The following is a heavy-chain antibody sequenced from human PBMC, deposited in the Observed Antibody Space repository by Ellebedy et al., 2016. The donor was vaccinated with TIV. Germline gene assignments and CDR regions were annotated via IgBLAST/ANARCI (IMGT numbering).Heavy chain of an antibody. CDR3: AIRKGMVGAGNCFDP. J-gene: IGHJ5*02. CDR2: ISGSGDSI. D-gene: IGHD6-13*01. CDR1: GFSSSSYV. V-gene: IGHV3-23*01. Sequence: GGSLRLSXAVSGFSSSSYVMSCVRQAPGKGLEWVSVISGSGDSIYYADSVRGRFTIARDNSKNTLYLQMNSLGVEDTAVYYCAIRKGMVGAGNCFDPWGQGTLVTVSS.